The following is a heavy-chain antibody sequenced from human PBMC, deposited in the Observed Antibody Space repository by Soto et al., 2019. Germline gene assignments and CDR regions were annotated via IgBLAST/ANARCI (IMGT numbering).Heavy chain of an antibody. CDR3: ATQTTVVTPFDY. CDR1: GGSISSGDYY. Sequence: SETLSLTCTVSGGSISSGDYYWSWIRQPPGKGLEWIGYIYYSGSTYYNPSLKSRVTISVDTSKNQFSLKLSSVTAADTAVYYCATQTTVVTPFDYWGQGTLVTVS. V-gene: IGHV4-31*03. J-gene: IGHJ4*02. CDR2: IYYSGST. D-gene: IGHD4-17*01.